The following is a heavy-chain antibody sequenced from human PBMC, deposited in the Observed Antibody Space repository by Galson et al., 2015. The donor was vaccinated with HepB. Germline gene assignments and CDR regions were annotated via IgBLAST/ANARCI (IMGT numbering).Heavy chain of an antibody. CDR2: ISSSSSYT. J-gene: IGHJ4*02. CDR3: ARVGASDGVVVMEGFDY. Sequence: SLRLSCAASGFTFSDYYMSWIRQAPGKGLEWVSYISSSSSYTNYADSVKGRFTISRDNAKNSLYLQMNSLRAEDTAVYYCARVGASDGVVVMEGFDYWGQGTLVTVSS. V-gene: IGHV3-11*06. D-gene: IGHD3-22*01. CDR1: GFTFSDYY.